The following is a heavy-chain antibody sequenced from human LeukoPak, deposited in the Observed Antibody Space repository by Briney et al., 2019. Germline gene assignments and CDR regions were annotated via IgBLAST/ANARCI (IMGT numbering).Heavy chain of an antibody. Sequence: SQTLSLTCAISGDSVSSNSAAWNWIRQSPSRGLEWLGRTYYRSKWYNDYAVSVKSRITINPDTSKNQFSLQLNSVTPEDTAVYYCARELGLVPIAAAGTIVNYYYGMDVWGQGTTVTVSS. CDR3: ARELGLVPIAAAGTIVNYYYGMDV. J-gene: IGHJ6*02. D-gene: IGHD6-13*01. CDR1: GDSVSSNSAA. CDR2: TYYRSKWYN. V-gene: IGHV6-1*01.